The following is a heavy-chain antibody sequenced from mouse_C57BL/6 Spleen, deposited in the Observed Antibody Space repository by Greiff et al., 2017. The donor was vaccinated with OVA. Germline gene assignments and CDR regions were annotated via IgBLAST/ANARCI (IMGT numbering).Heavy chain of an antibody. D-gene: IGHD2-4*01. CDR1: GYTFTSYW. CDR2: IDPSDSYT. Sequence: QVQLKQPGAELVRPGTSVKLSCKASGYTFTSYWMHWVKQRPGQGLEWIGVIDPSDSYTNYNQKFKGKATLTVDTSSSTAYMQLSSLTSEDSAVYYCARRYDYDAFDYWGQGTTLTVSS. J-gene: IGHJ2*01. V-gene: IGHV1-59*01. CDR3: ARRYDYDAFDY.